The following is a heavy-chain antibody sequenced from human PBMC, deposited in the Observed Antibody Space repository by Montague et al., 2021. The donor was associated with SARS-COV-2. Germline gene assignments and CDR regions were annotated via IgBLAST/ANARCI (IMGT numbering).Heavy chain of an antibody. Sequence: SETLSLTCAVYGGSFSGYYWSWIRQPPGKGLEWIGEINHSGSTNYKPSLKSRVTISVDTSKSQFSLNMSSVTAADTAVYYCARVRAVPAAMRIFTLGRSYYGMDVWGQGTTVTVSS. V-gene: IGHV4-34*01. CDR1: GGSFSGYY. J-gene: IGHJ6*02. CDR2: INHSGST. CDR3: ARVRAVPAAMRIFTLGRSYYGMDV. D-gene: IGHD2-2*01.